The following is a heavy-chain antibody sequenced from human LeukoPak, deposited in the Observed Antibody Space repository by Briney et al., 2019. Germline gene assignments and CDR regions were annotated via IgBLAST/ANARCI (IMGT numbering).Heavy chain of an antibody. V-gene: IGHV3-11*04. CDR1: GFTFTDYY. CDR3: ARYRGTYYDY. Sequence: GGSLRLSCAASGFTFTDYYMSWNRQAPGKGLEWVSYISGSGSTIYIADSVKGRSSISRDNANNSLYLQMNSLRPEDTAVYYCARYRGTYYDYWGQGTLVTVSS. J-gene: IGHJ4*02. D-gene: IGHD1-26*01. CDR2: ISGSGSTI.